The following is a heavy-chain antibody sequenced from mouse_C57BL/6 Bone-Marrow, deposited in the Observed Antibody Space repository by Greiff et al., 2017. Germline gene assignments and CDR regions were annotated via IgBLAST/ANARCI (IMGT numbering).Heavy chain of an antibody. Sequence: QVQLQQPGAELVMPGASVKLSCKASGYTFTSYWMHWVKQRPGQGLEWIGEIDPSDSYTNYNQKFKAKSTLTVDKSSSTAYMQLRSLTSEDAAVNYCASGADYYAMDYWGQGTSVTVSS. CDR3: ASGADYYAMDY. J-gene: IGHJ4*01. CDR2: IDPSDSYT. D-gene: IGHD3-3*01. V-gene: IGHV1-69*01. CDR1: GYTFTSYW.